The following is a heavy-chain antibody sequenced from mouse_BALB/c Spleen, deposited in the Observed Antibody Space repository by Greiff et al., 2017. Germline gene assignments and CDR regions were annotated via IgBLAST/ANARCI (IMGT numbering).Heavy chain of an antibody. CDR3: TRFITTAFYAMDY. CDR1: GYTFTSYW. V-gene: IGHV1-69*02. J-gene: IGHJ4*01. D-gene: IGHD1-1*01. CDR2: IYPSDSYT. Sequence: VQLQQPGAELVRPGASVKLSCKASGYTFTSYWINWVKQRPGQGLEWIGNIYPSDSYTNYNQKFKDKATLTVDISSSTAYMQLSSPTSEDSAVYYCTRFITTAFYAMDYWGQGTSVTVSS.